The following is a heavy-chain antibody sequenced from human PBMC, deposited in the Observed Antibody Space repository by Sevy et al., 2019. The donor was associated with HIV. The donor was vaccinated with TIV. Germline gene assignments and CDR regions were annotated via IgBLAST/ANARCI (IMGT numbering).Heavy chain of an antibody. J-gene: IGHJ3*02. Sequence: GGSLRLSCAASGFTFSSYWMSWVRQAPGKGLEWVANIKQDGSEKYYVDSVKGRFTISRDNAKNSLYLQMNSLRAEDKVVYYCAGDYDFWSGDYTRGGGARYAFDIWGQGTMVTVSS. D-gene: IGHD3-3*01. CDR1: GFTFSSYW. CDR3: AGDYDFWSGDYTRGGGARYAFDI. CDR2: IKQDGSEK. V-gene: IGHV3-7*01.